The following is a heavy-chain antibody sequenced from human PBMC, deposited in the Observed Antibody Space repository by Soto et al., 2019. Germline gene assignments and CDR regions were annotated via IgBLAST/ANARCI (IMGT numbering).Heavy chain of an antibody. CDR1: GGSISSYY. CDR3: AREDFWRGMDV. CDR2: IYYSGST. J-gene: IGHJ6*02. Sequence: PSETLSLTCTVSGGSISSYYWSWIRQPPGKGLEWIGYIYYSGSTNYNPSLKSRVTISVDTSKNQFSLKLSSVTAADTAVYYCAREDFWRGMDVWGQGTTVTVSS. V-gene: IGHV4-59*01. D-gene: IGHD3-3*01.